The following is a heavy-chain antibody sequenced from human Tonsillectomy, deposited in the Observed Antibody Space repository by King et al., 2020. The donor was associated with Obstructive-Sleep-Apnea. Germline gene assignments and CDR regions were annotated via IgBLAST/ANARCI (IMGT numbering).Heavy chain of an antibody. D-gene: IGHD3-22*01. CDR2: IYYSGSP. J-gene: IGHJ2*01. CDR1: GGSISNYY. CDR3: ARVDYYDSSGLVYPWEDWYFDL. Sequence: VQLQEAGPGLVKPSETLSLTCTGSGGSISNYYWSWILQPPGKGLEWIANIYYSGSPNYNPSLMSRVTITVDTAKNQFSLKLNCVTAADTAVYYCARVDYYDSSGLVYPWEDWYFDLWGRGTLVTVSS. V-gene: IGHV4-59*12.